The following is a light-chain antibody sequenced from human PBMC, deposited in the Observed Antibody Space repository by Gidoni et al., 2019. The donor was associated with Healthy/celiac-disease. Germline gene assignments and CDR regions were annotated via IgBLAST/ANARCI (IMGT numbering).Light chain of an antibody. CDR1: QGIRND. CDR2: AAS. Sequence: AIQMTQSPSSLPASVGDRVTITCRASQGIRNDLGWYQQKPGKAPKLLIYAASSLQSGVPSRFSGSGSGTDFTLTISSLQPEDFATYYCLQDYNYPWTFXQXTKVEIK. CDR3: LQDYNYPWT. J-gene: IGKJ1*01. V-gene: IGKV1-6*01.